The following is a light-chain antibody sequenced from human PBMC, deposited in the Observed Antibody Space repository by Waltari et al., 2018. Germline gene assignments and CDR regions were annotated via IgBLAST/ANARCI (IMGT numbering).Light chain of an antibody. CDR3: CSSPESSTSWV. J-gene: IGLJ3*02. Sequence: QSALTQPASVSWSPGQSITISCTGLRSELGSYHLVSLFHQHPDKAPNLLFYEVSKRPSEVSSRFPGSASGNTAYLTISGLQAEDEADYYCCSSPESSTSWVFGGGTKLTVL. CDR1: RSELGSYHL. CDR2: EVS. V-gene: IGLV2-23*02.